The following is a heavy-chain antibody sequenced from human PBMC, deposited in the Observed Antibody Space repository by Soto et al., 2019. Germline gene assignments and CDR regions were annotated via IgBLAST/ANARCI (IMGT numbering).Heavy chain of an antibody. Sequence: EVQLLESGGGLVQPGGSLRLSCEASGLTFISYGMTWVRQAPGKGLEWVSAISGSGDTYNVDSLKGRFSISRDNSKSTLFLQMNSLRAEDTAVYYCATYGGDSGGFEYFKHWGQGTLVTVSS. J-gene: IGHJ1*01. D-gene: IGHD2-21*02. CDR3: ATYGGDSGGFEYFKH. V-gene: IGHV3-23*01. CDR2: ISGSGDT. CDR1: GLTFISYG.